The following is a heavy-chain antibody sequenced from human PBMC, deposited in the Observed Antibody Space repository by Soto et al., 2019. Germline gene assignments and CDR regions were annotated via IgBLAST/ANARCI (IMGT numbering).Heavy chain of an antibody. CDR2: ISFEGSNK. D-gene: IGHD3-10*01. CDR3: PKDLGRQGRSI. Sequence: GGSLRLSCSASGFSFSSYDMHLVHQAPGKGLEWVAFISFEGSNKKYADSVKCRFTISRDNTKNSLYLQMNSLRTEGTVVYYCPKDLGRQGRSIWGQRTLVTVYS. V-gene: IGHV3-30*18. J-gene: IGHJ4*01. CDR1: GFSFSSYD.